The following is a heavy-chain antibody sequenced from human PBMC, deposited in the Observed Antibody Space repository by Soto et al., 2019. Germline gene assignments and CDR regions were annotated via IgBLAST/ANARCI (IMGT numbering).Heavy chain of an antibody. J-gene: IGHJ5*02. V-gene: IGHV1-3*01. CDR1: GYTFTSYG. Sequence: ASVKVSCKASGYTFTSYGIHWVRQAPGQRLEWMGWINAANGDTKYSPKFQGRVTITRDTSASTAYMELSRLRSEDTAVYYCVRRHVSATGIDWFDPWGQGTLVTVSS. CDR3: VRRHVSATGIDWFDP. CDR2: INAANGDT. D-gene: IGHD6-13*01.